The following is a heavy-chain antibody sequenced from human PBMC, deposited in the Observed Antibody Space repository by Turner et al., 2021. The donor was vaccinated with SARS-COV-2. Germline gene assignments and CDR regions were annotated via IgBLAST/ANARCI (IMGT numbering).Heavy chain of an antibody. V-gene: IGHV4-31*03. CDR2: IYDSGST. J-gene: IGHJ4*02. CDR1: VGSISSGVYF. Sequence: QVQLQESAPGLVMPSQTLSLTCTVSVGSISSGVYFWSWIRQHPEKVLEWIVYIYDSGSTYYTPSVKSRVTISVDTSKNKLSLKMSSVTAADTAVYYCARDYGGNSNYFDYWGQGTLVTVSS. D-gene: IGHD4-17*01. CDR3: ARDYGGNSNYFDY.